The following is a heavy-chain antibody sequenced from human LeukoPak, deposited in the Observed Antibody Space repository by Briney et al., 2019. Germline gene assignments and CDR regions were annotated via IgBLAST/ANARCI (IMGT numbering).Heavy chain of an antibody. CDR2: IIPIFGTA. J-gene: IGHJ5*02. CDR1: GGTFSSYA. D-gene: IGHD4-17*01. V-gene: IGHV1-69*05. CDR3: AREGRGMTTVTTAARWFDP. Sequence: GASVKVSCKASGGTFSSYAISWVRQAPGQGLKWMGRIIPIFGTANYAQKFQGRVTITTDESTSTAYMELSSLRSEDTAVYYCAREGRGMTTVTTAARWFDPWGQGTLVTVSS.